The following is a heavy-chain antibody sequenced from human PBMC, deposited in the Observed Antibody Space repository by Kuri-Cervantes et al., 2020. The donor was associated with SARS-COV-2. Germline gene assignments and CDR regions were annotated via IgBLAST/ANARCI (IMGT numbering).Heavy chain of an antibody. CDR2: IYYSGST. V-gene: IGHV4-59*12. D-gene: IGHD6-13*01. J-gene: IGHJ4*02. CDR1: GGSISSYY. Sequence: ESLTISCTVSGGSISSYYWSWIRQPPGKGLEWIGYIYYSGSTYYNPSLKSRVTISVDTSKNQFSLKLSSVTAADTAVYYCASLASQQLGVDYWGQGTLVTVSS. CDR3: ASLASQQLGVDY.